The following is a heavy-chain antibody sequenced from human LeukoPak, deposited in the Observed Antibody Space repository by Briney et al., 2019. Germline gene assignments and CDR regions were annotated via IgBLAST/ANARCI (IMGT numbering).Heavy chain of an antibody. CDR2: INHSGST. Sequence: PSETLSLTCAVYGGSFSGYYWSWIRQPPGKGLEWIGEINHSGSTNYNPSLKSRVTISVDTSKNQFSLKLSSVTAADTAVYYCARGRAMDADSFDYWGKGTLVTVSS. D-gene: IGHD2-2*01. CDR1: GGSFSGYY. J-gene: IGHJ4*02. V-gene: IGHV4-34*01. CDR3: ARGRAMDADSFDY.